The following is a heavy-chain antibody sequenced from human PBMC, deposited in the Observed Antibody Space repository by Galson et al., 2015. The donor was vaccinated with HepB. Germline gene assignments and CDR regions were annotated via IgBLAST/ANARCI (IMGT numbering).Heavy chain of an antibody. J-gene: IGHJ6*02. V-gene: IGHV3-23*01. Sequence: SLRLSCAASGFTFSSYALSWVRQAPGKGLEWVSAISGSGGSTYYADSVKGRFTISRDNSKNTLYLQMNSLRAEDTAVYYCAKDQVHCSSTSCYGPYYYYGMDVWGQGTTVTVSS. CDR3: AKDQVHCSSTSCYGPYYYYGMDV. CDR2: ISGSGGST. D-gene: IGHD2-2*01. CDR1: GFTFSSYA.